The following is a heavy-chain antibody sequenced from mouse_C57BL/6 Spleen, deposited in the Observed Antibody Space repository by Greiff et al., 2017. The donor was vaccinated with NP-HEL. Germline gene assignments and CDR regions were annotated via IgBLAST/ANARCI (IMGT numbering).Heavy chain of an antibody. V-gene: IGHV5-17*01. J-gene: IGHJ4*01. CDR3: AQTAQALYAMDY. CDR2: ISSGSSTI. CDR1: GFTFSDYG. Sequence: EVQRVESGGGLVKPGGSLKLSCAASGFTFSDYGMHWVRQAPEKGLEWVAYISSGSSTIYYADTVKGRFTISRDNAKNTLFLQMTSLRSEDTAMYYCAQTAQALYAMDYWGQGTSVTVSS. D-gene: IGHD3-2*02.